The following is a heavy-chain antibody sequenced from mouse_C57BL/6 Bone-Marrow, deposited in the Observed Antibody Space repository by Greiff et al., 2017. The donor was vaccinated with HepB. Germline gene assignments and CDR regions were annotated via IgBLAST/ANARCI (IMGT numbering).Heavy chain of an antibody. CDR1: GYTFTSYG. Sequence: QVQLKESGAELARPGASVKLSCKASGYTFTSYGISWVKQRTGQGLEWIGEIYPRSGNTYYNEKFKGKATLTADKSSSTAYMELRSLTSEDSAVYFCARGYHAGMDYWGQGTSVTVSS. CDR2: IYPRSGNT. D-gene: IGHD2-2*01. J-gene: IGHJ4*01. CDR3: ARGYHAGMDY. V-gene: IGHV1-81*01.